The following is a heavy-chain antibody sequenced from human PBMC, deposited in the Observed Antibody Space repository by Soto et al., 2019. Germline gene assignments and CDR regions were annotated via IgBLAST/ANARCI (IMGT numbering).Heavy chain of an antibody. J-gene: IGHJ4*02. Sequence: GGSLRLSCAASGFTVSSNYMNWVRQAPGQGLEWVSGISGGGGSTYYADSVKGRFTISRDNSNNTLYLQMNSLRAEDTAVYYCAKDPTSYDSSAQFDSWGQGTLVTVSS. D-gene: IGHD3-22*01. CDR3: AKDPTSYDSSAQFDS. V-gene: IGHV3-23*01. CDR1: GFTVSSNY. CDR2: ISGGGGST.